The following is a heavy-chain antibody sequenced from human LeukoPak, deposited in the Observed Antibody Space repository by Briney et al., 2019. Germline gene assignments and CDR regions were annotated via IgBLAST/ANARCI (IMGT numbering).Heavy chain of an antibody. CDR2: IYTSGST. J-gene: IGHJ4*02. CDR1: GGSVSRGSYY. CDR3: VISSGYYTYDY. Sequence: PSETLSLTCTVSGGSVSRGSYYWGWIRQPAGKGLEWIGRIYTSGSTNYNPSLKSRVTMSVDTSKNQFSLKLSSVTAADTAVYYCVISSGYYTYDYWGQGTLVTVSS. V-gene: IGHV4-61*02. D-gene: IGHD3-22*01.